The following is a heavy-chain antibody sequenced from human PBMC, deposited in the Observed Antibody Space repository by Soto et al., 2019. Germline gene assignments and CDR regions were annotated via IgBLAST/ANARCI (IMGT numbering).Heavy chain of an antibody. CDR3: ARGLGGSYGRVYYFDY. D-gene: IGHD1-26*01. CDR2: IKQDGSEK. Sequence: GGSLRLSCAASGFSFSNVWMSWVRQAPGKGLEWVANIKQDGSEKYYVDSVKGRFTISRDNAKNSLYLQMNSLRAEDTAVYYCARGLGGSYGRVYYFDYWGQGT. V-gene: IGHV3-7*01. CDR1: GFSFSNVW. J-gene: IGHJ4*02.